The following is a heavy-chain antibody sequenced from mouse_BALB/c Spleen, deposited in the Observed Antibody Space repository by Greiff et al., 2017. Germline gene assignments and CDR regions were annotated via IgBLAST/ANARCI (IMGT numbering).Heavy chain of an antibody. V-gene: IGHV5-6*01. Sequence: EVKVVESGGDLVKPGGSLKLSCAASGFTFSSYGMSWVRQTPDKRLEWVATISSGGSYTYYPDSVKGRFTISRDNAKNTLYLQMSSLKSEDTAMYYCARRDYYGSSDWYFDVWGAGTTVTVSS. CDR2: ISSGGSYT. D-gene: IGHD1-1*01. J-gene: IGHJ1*01. CDR3: ARRDYYGSSDWYFDV. CDR1: GFTFSSYG.